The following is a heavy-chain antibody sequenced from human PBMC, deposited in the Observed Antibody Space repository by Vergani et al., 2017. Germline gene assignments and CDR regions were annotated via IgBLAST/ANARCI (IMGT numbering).Heavy chain of an antibody. CDR1: GGSISSGSYY. J-gene: IGHJ4*02. CDR3: ARDVGGTVATWYFDY. V-gene: IGHV4-61*02. Sequence: QVQLQESGPGLVKPSQTLSLTCTVSGGSISSGSYYWSWIRQPAGKGLEWIGRIYTSGSTNYNPSLKSRVTISVDTSKNQFSLKLSSVTAADTAVYYCARDVGGTVATWYFDYWGQGTLVTVSS. D-gene: IGHD4-23*01. CDR2: IYTSGST.